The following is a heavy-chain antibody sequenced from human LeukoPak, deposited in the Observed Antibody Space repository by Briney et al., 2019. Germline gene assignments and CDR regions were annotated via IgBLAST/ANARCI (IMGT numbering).Heavy chain of an antibody. J-gene: IGHJ4*02. CDR2: IRNKANSYTI. CDR3: AIGPSGYYDLDY. D-gene: IGHD3-22*01. Sequence: GGSLRLSCAASGFTFRDHYMDWVRQAPGKGLEWVGRIRNKANSYTIQYAASVKGRFTISRDDSKNSLYLLMNSLKTEDTAVYFCAIGPSGYYDLDYWGQGTLVTVSS. V-gene: IGHV3-72*01. CDR1: GFTFRDHY.